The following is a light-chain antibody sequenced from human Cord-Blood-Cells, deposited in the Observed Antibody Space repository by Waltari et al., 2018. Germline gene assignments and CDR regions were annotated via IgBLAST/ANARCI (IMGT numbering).Light chain of an antibody. CDR1: TLGDKY. CDR2: QDN. V-gene: IGLV3-1*01. CDR3: QAWDSSTYV. J-gene: IGLJ1*01. Sequence: SYELTQPPSVSVSPRQTASITCPGDTLGDKYACWYQQKPGQSPVLVIYQDNKRPSGIPERFSGSNSGNTATLTISGTQAMDEADYYCQAWDSSTYVFGTGTKVTVL.